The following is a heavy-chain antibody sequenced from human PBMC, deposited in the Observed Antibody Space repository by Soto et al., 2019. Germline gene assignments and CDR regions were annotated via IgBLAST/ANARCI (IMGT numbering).Heavy chain of an antibody. CDR3: AKDFGGRLTRGGMGGHFLMAV. D-gene: IGHD3-10*01. CDR1: GFTFDDYA. CDR2: ISWDSGSI. J-gene: IGHJ6*04. V-gene: IGHV3-9*01. Sequence: GGSLRLSCAASGFTFDDYAMHWVRQAPGKGLEWVSGISWDSGSIDYADSVKGRFTISRDNSKNSLYLQMNSLRAEDKALYYCAKDFGGRLTRGGMGGHFLMAVWGKGTTVTVSS.